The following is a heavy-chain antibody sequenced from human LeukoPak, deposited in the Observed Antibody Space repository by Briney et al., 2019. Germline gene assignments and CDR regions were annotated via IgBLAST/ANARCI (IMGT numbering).Heavy chain of an antibody. CDR3: ASQRQEYYYGSGQLDY. J-gene: IGHJ4*02. D-gene: IGHD3-10*01. V-gene: IGHV1-69*13. CDR2: IIPIFGTA. Sequence: EASVKVSCKASGGTFSSYAISWVRQAPGQGLEWMGGIIPIFGTANYAQKFQGRVTITADESTSTAYMELSSLRSEDTAVYYCASQRQEYYYGSGQLDYWGQGTLVTVSS. CDR1: GGTFSSYA.